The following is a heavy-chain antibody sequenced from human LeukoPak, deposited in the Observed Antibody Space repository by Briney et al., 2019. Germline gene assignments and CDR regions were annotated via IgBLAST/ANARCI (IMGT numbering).Heavy chain of an antibody. V-gene: IGHV3-30*02. CDR3: AKAAYCTSTSCHFSGYAQRPLDS. J-gene: IGHJ4*02. Sequence: GGSLRLSCAASGFTFSSYGMHWVRQAPGKGLEWVAVIWYDGSNKYYADSVKGRFTISRDNSKNTLYLQMNSLRAEDTAVYYCAKAAYCTSTSCHFSGYAQRPLDSWGQGTLVTVSS. CDR2: IWYDGSNK. CDR1: GFTFSSYG. D-gene: IGHD2-2*01.